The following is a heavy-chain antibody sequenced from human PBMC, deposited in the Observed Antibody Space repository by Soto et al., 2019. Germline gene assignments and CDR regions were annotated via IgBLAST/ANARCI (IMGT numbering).Heavy chain of an antibody. Sequence: QVQLVQSGAEVKKPGSSVKVSCKASGGTFSSYAISWVRQAPGQGLEWMGGIIPIFGTANYAQKFQGRVTIPADESTSTAYMELSSLRSEDTAVYYCARDKGGYCSGGSCLLPPYAFDIWDQGTMVTVSS. D-gene: IGHD2-15*01. CDR1: GGTFSSYA. CDR2: IIPIFGTA. J-gene: IGHJ3*02. V-gene: IGHV1-69*01. CDR3: ARDKGGYCSGGSCLLPPYAFDI.